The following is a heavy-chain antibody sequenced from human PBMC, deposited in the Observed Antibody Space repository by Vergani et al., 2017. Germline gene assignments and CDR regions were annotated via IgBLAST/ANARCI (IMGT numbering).Heavy chain of an antibody. V-gene: IGHV4-59*12. D-gene: IGHD3-22*01. CDR1: GAAIKDFY. CDR2: VYYTGST. CDR3: ASNGYYCLDY. J-gene: IGHJ4*02. Sequence: QVQLQESGPGLVKPSETLSLTCTVSGAAIKDFYWSWFRQPPGKGLEWIGYVYYTGSTTYNPSLKSRVTISVDTSNNQFSLKLSSVTAADTAVYYCASNGYYCLDYWGRGTLVTVSS.